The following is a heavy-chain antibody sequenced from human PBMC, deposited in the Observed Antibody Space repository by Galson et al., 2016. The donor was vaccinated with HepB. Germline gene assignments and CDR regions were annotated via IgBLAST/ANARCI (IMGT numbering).Heavy chain of an antibody. CDR2: ISDSGST. V-gene: IGHV4-59*01. J-gene: IGHJ6*03. CDR1: GGSSSSYY. D-gene: IGHD5-24*01. Sequence: SETLSLTCTVSGGSSSSYYWNWIRQPPGKGLEWIGHISDSGSTNYNPSLKSRISISVDTSKNQSSLRLTSVTAADTAVYYCAGASLELEERWYGRLSYSYCLDVWGKGTTVTVSS. CDR3: AGASLELEERWYGRLSYSYCLDV.